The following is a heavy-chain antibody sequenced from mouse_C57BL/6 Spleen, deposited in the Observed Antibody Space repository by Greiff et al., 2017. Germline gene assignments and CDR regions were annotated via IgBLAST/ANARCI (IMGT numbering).Heavy chain of an antibody. CDR1: GFTFTDYY. V-gene: IGHV7-3*01. CDR3: ARLTTVVAYYFDY. D-gene: IGHD1-1*01. CDR2: IRNKANGYTT. Sequence: EVQLVESGGGLVQPGGSLSLSCAASGFTFTDYYMSWVRQPPGKALEWLGFIRNKANGYTTEYSASVKGRLTISRDNSQSILYLQMNALRAEDSATYYCARLTTVVAYYFDYWGQGTTLTVSS. J-gene: IGHJ2*01.